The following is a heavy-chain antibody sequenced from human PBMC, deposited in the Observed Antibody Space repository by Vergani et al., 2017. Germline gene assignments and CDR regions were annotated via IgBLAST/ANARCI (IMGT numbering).Heavy chain of an antibody. Sequence: EVQLVESGGGLVQPGGSLRLSCAASGFTFSSYSMNWVRQAPGKGLEWVSYISSSSSTIYYADSVKGRFNISRDNAKNSLYLQMNSLRAEDTAVYYCARSGTYYYDSSGYEDDAFDIWGQGTMVTVSS. D-gene: IGHD3-22*01. J-gene: IGHJ3*02. CDR1: GFTFSSYS. CDR3: ARSGTYYYDSSGYEDDAFDI. CDR2: ISSSSSTI. V-gene: IGHV3-48*01.